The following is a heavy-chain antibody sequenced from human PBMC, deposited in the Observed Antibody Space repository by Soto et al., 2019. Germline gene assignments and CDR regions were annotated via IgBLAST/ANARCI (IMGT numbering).Heavy chain of an antibody. D-gene: IGHD3-9*01. CDR1: GGSFSGYY. J-gene: IGHJ6*02. CDR2: INHSGST. V-gene: IGHV4-34*01. Sequence: QVQLQQWGAGLLKPSETLSLTCAVYGGSFSGYYWSWIRQPPGKGLEWIGEINHSGSTNYNPSLTSRVTISVDTSKNQFSMKLSSVTAADTAVYYCARGPTTFRYFVRHDHYYYGMDVWGQGTTVTVSS. CDR3: ARGPTTFRYFVRHDHYYYGMDV.